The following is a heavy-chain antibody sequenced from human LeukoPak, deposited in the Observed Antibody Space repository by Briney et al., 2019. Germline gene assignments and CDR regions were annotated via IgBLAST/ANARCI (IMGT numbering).Heavy chain of an antibody. CDR3: AKDRSDDSSGYYPRGSGY. J-gene: IGHJ4*02. D-gene: IGHD3-22*01. V-gene: IGHV3-23*01. Sequence: GGSLRLSCAASGFTFSSYAMSWVRQAPGRGLVWVSAFSGSGGSTYYADSVKGRFTISGDNSKNTLYLQMNSLRAEDTAVYYCAKDRSDDSSGYYPRGSGYWGQGTLVTVSS. CDR1: GFTFSSYA. CDR2: FSGSGGST.